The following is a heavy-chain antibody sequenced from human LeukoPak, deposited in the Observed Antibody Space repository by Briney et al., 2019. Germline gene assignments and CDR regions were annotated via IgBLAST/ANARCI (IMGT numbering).Heavy chain of an antibody. CDR2: LRKDATYS. CDR1: GFPFSSYG. CDR3: ASGGRTRWTLDY. J-gene: IGHJ4*02. Sequence: AGGSLRLSCTASGFPFSSYGMYWVRQTPDKGLQWVAYLRKDATYSNYADSVRGRFTISRDNSKNTLDLQMSSLRVEDTAVSYCASGGRTRWTLDYWGQGTLVTVSS. D-gene: IGHD2-8*01. V-gene: IGHV3-30*02.